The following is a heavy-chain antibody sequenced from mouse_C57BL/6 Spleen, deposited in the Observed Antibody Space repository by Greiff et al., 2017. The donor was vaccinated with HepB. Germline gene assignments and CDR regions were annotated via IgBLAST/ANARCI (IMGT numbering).Heavy chain of an antibody. CDR3: VSLVYYGNYYAMDY. Sequence: EVQLVESGGGLVQPKGSLKLSCAASGFSFNTYAMNWVRQAPGKGLEWVARIRSKSNNYATYYADSVKDRFTISRDDSESMLYLQMNNLKTEDTAMYYCVSLVYYGNYYAMDYWGQGTSVTVSS. V-gene: IGHV10-1*01. D-gene: IGHD1-1*01. CDR1: GFSFNTYA. J-gene: IGHJ4*01. CDR2: IRSKSNNYAT.